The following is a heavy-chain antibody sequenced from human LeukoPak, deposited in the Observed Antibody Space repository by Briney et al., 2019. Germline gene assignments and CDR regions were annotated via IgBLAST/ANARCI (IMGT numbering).Heavy chain of an antibody. V-gene: IGHV1-2*06. CDR3: SIVGATTRYYFDY. CDR1: GYTFTGYY. J-gene: IGHJ4*02. CDR2: VNPNSGGT. D-gene: IGHD1-26*01. Sequence: GASVKVSCKAFGYTFTGYYMHWVRQAPGQGLEWMGRVNPNSGGTNYAQKFQGRVTMTRDTSISTAYMELSRLRSDDTAVYYCSIVGATTRYYFDYWGQGTLVTVSS.